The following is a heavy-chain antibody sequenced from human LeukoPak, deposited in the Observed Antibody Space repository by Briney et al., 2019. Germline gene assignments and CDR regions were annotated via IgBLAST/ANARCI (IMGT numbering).Heavy chain of an antibody. CDR3: ARVVVAANPDAFDI. CDR2: ISSSGSTI. Sequence: GGSLRLSCAASGFTFSNYNINWVRQAPGKGLEWLSYISSSGSTIYYAHSVKGRFTISRDNAKNSLYLQMNSLRDEDTAVYYCARVVVAANPDAFDIWGQGTMVTVSS. J-gene: IGHJ3*02. V-gene: IGHV3-48*02. D-gene: IGHD2-15*01. CDR1: GFTFSNYN.